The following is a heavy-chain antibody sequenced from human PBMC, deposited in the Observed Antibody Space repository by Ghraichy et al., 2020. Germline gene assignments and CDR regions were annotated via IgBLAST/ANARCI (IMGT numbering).Heavy chain of an antibody. CDR1: GYTFCNYG. Sequence: ASVKVSCKASGYTFCNYGISWVRQAPGQGLEWMGWISAYNGNTNYAQKLQDRVTMTTDTSTSTASMEVRSLRSDDTAVYYCARVYAGNSYYFDYWGQGTLVNVSS. CDR2: ISAYNGNT. CDR3: ARVYAGNSYYFDY. J-gene: IGHJ4*02. V-gene: IGHV1-18*04. D-gene: IGHD4-23*01.